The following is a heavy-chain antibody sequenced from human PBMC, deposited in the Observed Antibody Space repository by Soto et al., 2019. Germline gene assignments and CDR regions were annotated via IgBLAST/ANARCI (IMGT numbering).Heavy chain of an antibody. D-gene: IGHD2-8*01. CDR1: GFTFDDYA. CDR2: ISWNSGSI. Sequence: EVQLVESGGGLVQPGRSLRLSCAASGFTFDDYAMHWVRQAPGKGLEWVSGISWNSGSIGYADSVKGRFTISRDNAKNSLYLQMNSLRAEDTALYYCAKGLYRISTFDYWGQGTLVTVSS. J-gene: IGHJ4*02. V-gene: IGHV3-9*01. CDR3: AKGLYRISTFDY.